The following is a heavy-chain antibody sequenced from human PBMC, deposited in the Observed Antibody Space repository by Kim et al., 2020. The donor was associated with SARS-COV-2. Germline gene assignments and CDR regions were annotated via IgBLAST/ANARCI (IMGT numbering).Heavy chain of an antibody. CDR3: ATRPHDHDGREYYAVFDY. V-gene: IGHV3-7*03. J-gene: IGHJ4*02. Sequence: GGSLRLSCAGSGFIFSNYWMTWVRQAPGRGLEWVANIKQDGSETYYVDSVKGRFTISRDNTKNSLFLQMNSLRAEDTAVYFCATRPHDHDGREYYAVFDYWGQGTLVTVSS. CDR1: GFIFSNYW. D-gene: IGHD3-16*01. CDR2: IKQDGSET.